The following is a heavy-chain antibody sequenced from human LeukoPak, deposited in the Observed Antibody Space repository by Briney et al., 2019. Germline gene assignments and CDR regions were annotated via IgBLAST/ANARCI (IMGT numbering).Heavy chain of an antibody. J-gene: IGHJ3*02. CDR1: GGSISSGSYY. Sequence: SETLSLTCTVSGGSISSGSYYWSWIRQPAGRGLEWIGRIYTSGSTNYNPSLKSRVTISVDTSKNQFSLKLSSVTAADTAVYYCARARPSEANVLLWFGRHGACGFDIWGQGTMVTVSS. D-gene: IGHD3-10*01. CDR2: IYTSGST. V-gene: IGHV4-61*02. CDR3: ARARPSEANVLLWFGRHGACGFDI.